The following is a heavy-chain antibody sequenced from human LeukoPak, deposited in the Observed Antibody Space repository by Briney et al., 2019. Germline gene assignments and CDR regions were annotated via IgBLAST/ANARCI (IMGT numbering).Heavy chain of an antibody. V-gene: IGHV3-23*01. Sequence: GGSLRLSCAASEFTFSNYAMNWLRQAPEKGLEWVSGISGGGGSTYYADSVKGRFTISRDNSKNTLYLQMDSLRAEDTALYYCAKGSGINHYHWIDPWGQGTLVTVSS. D-gene: IGHD1-14*01. J-gene: IGHJ5*02. CDR3: AKGSGINHYHWIDP. CDR2: ISGGGGST. CDR1: EFTFSNYA.